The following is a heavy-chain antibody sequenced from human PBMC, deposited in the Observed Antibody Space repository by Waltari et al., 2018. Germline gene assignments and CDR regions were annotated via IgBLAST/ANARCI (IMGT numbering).Heavy chain of an antibody. J-gene: IGHJ3*02. CDR2: ISGSGGST. Sequence: EVQLLESGGGLVQPGGSLRLSCAASGFTFRSYAMSWVRQAPGKGLEWVSAISGSGGSTYYAEAVKGRFTISRENSKNTLYLQMNSLRAEDTAVYYCAKDRSYSSSSCGACDIWGQGTMVTVSS. CDR1: GFTFRSYA. CDR3: AKDRSYSSSSCGACDI. V-gene: IGHV3-23*01. D-gene: IGHD6-6*01.